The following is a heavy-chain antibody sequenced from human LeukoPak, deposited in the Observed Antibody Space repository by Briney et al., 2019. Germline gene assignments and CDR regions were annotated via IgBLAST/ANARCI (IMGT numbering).Heavy chain of an antibody. CDR2: IYTSGST. Sequence: SETLSLTCTVSGGSISSYYWSWIRQPPGKGLEWIGYIYTSGSTNYNPSLKSRVTISVDTSKNQFYLKLSSVTAADTAVYYCARRVRAGAFDIWGQGAMVTVSS. V-gene: IGHV4-4*09. J-gene: IGHJ3*02. CDR1: GGSISSYY. D-gene: IGHD3-22*01. CDR3: ARRVRAGAFDI.